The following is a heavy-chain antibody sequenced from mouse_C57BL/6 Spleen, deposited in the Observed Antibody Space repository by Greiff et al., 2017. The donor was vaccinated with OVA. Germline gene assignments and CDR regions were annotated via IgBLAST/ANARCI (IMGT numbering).Heavy chain of an antibody. CDR1: GFTFSSYG. Sequence: EVKLVESGGDLVKPGGSLKLSCAASGFTFSSYGMSWVRQTPDKRLEWVATISSGGSYTYYPDSVKGRFTISRDNAKNTLYLQMSSLKSEDTAMYYCARQGITTVVAPYFDVWGTGTTVTVSS. CDR3: ARQGITTVVAPYFDV. CDR2: ISSGGSYT. D-gene: IGHD1-1*01. V-gene: IGHV5-6*01. J-gene: IGHJ1*03.